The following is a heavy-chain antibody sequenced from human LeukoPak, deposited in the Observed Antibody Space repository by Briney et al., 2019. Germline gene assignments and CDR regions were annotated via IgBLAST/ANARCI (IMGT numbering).Heavy chain of an antibody. CDR2: IYSGGST. CDR1: GFTVSSNY. V-gene: IGHV3-53*05. Sequence: GGSLRLSCAASGFTVSSNYMSWVRQAPGKGLEWVSLIYSGGSTYYADSVKGRFTISRDNSRNTLYLQMNSLRAEDTAVYYCARDPSPNYYYYYMDVWGKGTTVTVSS. CDR3: ARDPSPNYYYYYMDV. J-gene: IGHJ6*03.